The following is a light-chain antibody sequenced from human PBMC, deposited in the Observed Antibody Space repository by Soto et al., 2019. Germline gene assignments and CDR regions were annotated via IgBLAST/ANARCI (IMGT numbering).Light chain of an antibody. CDR1: QRISSN. V-gene: IGKV3-15*01. CDR3: QHYNNWPPWT. J-gene: IGKJ1*01. CDR2: GAS. Sequence: EVGMTQSPATLSVSPGERATLSCRASQRISSNLAWYQQRPGQAPRLLIYGASTRAPGIPARFSGSGSETEFTLTISSLQSEDFAVYYCQHYNNWPPWTFGQGTKVEIK.